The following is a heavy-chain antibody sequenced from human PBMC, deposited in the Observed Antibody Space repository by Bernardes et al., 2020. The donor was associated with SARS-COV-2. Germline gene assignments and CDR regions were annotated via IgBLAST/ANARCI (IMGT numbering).Heavy chain of an antibody. V-gene: IGHV4-34*01. CDR3: ARGRLDYGDYGDWYFDL. CDR1: GGSFSGYY. Sequence: ETLSLTCAVYGGSFSGYYWSWIRQPPGKGLEWIGEINHSGSTNYNPSLKSRVTISVDTSKNQFSLKLSSVTAADTAVYYCARGRLDYGDYGDWYFDLWGRGTLVTVSS. D-gene: IGHD4-17*01. J-gene: IGHJ2*01. CDR2: INHSGST.